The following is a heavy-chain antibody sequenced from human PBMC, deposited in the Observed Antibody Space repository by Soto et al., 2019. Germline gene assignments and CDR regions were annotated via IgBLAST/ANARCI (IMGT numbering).Heavy chain of an antibody. V-gene: IGHV3-48*02. CDR3: VRDGSGNLYLNWFDP. Sequence: GXSLRLSCAASGFTFSSHSLYWFRQAPVKGLESISYISRHSSTLHYADSVKGRFTISRDNAGNSLYLQMNSLRDEDTAVYYCVRDGSGNLYLNWFDPWGQGTLVTVSS. J-gene: IGHJ5*02. CDR1: GFTFSSHS. CDR2: ISRHSSTL. D-gene: IGHD6-19*01.